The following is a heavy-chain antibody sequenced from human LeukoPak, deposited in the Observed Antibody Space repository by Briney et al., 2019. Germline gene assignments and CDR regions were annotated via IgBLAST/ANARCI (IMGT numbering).Heavy chain of an antibody. J-gene: IGHJ6*02. CDR3: ARGGSWAPLDV. CDR2: IRNKANSYST. CDR1: GFTFSDHY. V-gene: IGHV3-72*01. D-gene: IGHD3-16*01. Sequence: AGGPLRLSCAASGFTFSDHYMDWVRRAPGKGLEWVGRIRNKANSYSTEYAASVKGRFTISRDDSKNSVYLQMNSLKTEDTAVYCCARGGSWAPLDVWGQGTTVTVSS.